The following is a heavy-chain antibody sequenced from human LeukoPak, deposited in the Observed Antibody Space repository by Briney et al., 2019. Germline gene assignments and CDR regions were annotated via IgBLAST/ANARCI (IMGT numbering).Heavy chain of an antibody. Sequence: GGSLRLSCAASGFTFSSYSMNWVRQAPGKGLEWVSYIISSSSTIYYADSVKGRFTISRDNAKNSLYLQMNSLRAEDTAVYYCARDPEGSSSWYRGPATGFDPWGQGTLVTVSS. D-gene: IGHD6-13*01. CDR1: GFTFSSYS. CDR2: IISSSSTI. J-gene: IGHJ5*02. CDR3: ARDPEGSSSWYRGPATGFDP. V-gene: IGHV3-48*01.